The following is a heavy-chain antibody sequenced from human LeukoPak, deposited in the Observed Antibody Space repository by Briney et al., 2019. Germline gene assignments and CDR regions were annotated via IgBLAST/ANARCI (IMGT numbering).Heavy chain of an antibody. CDR3: ARGGNLYCSATSCYNFDY. D-gene: IGHD2-2*02. CDR1: GFTLSRYS. CDR2: ISSSSSYI. V-gene: IGHV3-21*01. J-gene: IGHJ4*02. Sequence: GGSLRLSCAASGFTLSRYSMNWVRQAPGKGLEWVSSISSSSSYIYYGDSVKGRFTISRDNAKNSLCLQINSLIAEDTAVYYCARGGNLYCSATSCYNFDYWGQGTLVTVSS.